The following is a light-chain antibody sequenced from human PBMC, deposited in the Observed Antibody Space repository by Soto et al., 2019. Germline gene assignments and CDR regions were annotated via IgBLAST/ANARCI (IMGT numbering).Light chain of an antibody. CDR1: QTISSW. CDR3: QHYNSYPIT. Sequence: DIQMTQSPSTLSGSVGDRVTITCRASQTISSWLAWYQQKPGKAPKLLIYKASTLKSGVPSRFSGSGSGTEFTLTISSLQPDDFATYYCQHYNSYPITFGQGTRVEIK. J-gene: IGKJ5*01. V-gene: IGKV1-5*03. CDR2: KAS.